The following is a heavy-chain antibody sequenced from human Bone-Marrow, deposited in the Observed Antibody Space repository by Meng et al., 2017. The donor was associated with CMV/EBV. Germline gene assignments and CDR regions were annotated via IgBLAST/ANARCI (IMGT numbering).Heavy chain of an antibody. CDR2: INHSGST. CDR3: ARGLRYCSSTSCYRPYYYYYYGMDV. Sequence: SETLSLTCAVYGGSFSGYYWSWIRQPPGKGLEWIGEINHSGSTNYNPSLKSRVTISVDTSKNQFSLKLSSVTAADTAVYYCARGLRYCSSTSCYRPYYYYYYGMDVWGQGTTVTVPS. V-gene: IGHV4-34*01. J-gene: IGHJ6*02. D-gene: IGHD2-2*02. CDR1: GGSFSGYY.